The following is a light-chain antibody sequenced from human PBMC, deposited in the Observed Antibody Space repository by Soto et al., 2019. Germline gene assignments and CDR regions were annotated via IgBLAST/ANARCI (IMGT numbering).Light chain of an antibody. Sequence: DIQMTQSPSSLSASVGYKFTITCRASQSISRSLNWYQQKSVKAPNILXYGVSRLQGGVPSRFSGSGSGTDFTLSISSLQHEDFATYYCQQSYTAHSITFGQGTRLEIK. CDR1: QSISRS. CDR3: QQSYTAHSIT. V-gene: IGKV1-39*01. J-gene: IGKJ5*01. CDR2: GVS.